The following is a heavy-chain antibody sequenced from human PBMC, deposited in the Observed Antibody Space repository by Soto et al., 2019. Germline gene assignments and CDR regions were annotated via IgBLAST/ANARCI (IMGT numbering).Heavy chain of an antibody. CDR1: GFTFSSYG. D-gene: IGHD4-17*01. CDR3: ARDCYGDYVRFYYYYYGMDV. CDR2: IWYDGSNK. Sequence: PGGSLRLSCAASGFTFSSYGMHWVRQAPGKGLEWVAVIWYDGSNKYYADSVKGRFTISRDNSKNTLYLQMNSLRAEDTAVYYCARDCYGDYVRFYYYYYGMDVWGQGTTVTVSS. V-gene: IGHV3-33*01. J-gene: IGHJ6*02.